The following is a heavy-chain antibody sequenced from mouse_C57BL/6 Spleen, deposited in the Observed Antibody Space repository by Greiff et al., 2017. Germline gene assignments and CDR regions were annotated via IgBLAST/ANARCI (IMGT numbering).Heavy chain of an antibody. J-gene: IGHJ4*01. D-gene: IGHD2-5*01. CDR3: GSTIVPDYAMDY. V-gene: IGHV1-74*01. Sequence: QVQLQQPGAELVKPGASVKVSCKASGYTFTSSWMHWVKQRPGQGLEWIGRIHPSDSDTNYNQKFKGKATLTVDKSSSTAYMQLSSLTSEDSAVYYCGSTIVPDYAMDYWGQGTSVTVSS. CDR2: IHPSDSDT. CDR1: GYTFTSSW.